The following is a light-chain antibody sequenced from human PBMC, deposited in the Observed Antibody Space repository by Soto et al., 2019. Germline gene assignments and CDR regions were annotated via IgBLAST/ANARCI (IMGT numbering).Light chain of an antibody. CDR1: QSVTSN. J-gene: IGKJ2*01. CDR3: QQYNNWPYT. V-gene: IGKV3-15*01. Sequence: EIVMTQSPATLSVSPGERATLSCRASQSVTSNLAWYQQKPGQAPRLLIYGASTKVTGIPATFSGSGSGTEFTLTISSRQSEDFAVYYCQQYNNWPYTFGQGTKLEIK. CDR2: GAS.